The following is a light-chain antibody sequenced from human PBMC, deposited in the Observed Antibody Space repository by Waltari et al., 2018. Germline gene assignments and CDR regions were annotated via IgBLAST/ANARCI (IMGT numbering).Light chain of an antibody. J-gene: IGKJ1*01. CDR1: RSVNRW. CDR2: KAS. Sequence: TCRDSRSVNRWLAWYQQKPGKAPKLLISKASALQNGVAPRFSGGGSGTEFTLTISNLQPDDSSTYYCQQYEAFPVTFGHGTKVEIK. CDR3: QQYEAFPVT. V-gene: IGKV1-5*03.